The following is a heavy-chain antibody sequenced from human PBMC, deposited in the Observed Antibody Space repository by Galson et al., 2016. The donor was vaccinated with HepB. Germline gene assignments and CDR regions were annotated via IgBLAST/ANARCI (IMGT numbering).Heavy chain of an antibody. D-gene: IGHD1-7*01. CDR3: AKDYTGSTVGWSDGLDV. CDR1: GFTFSTCA. J-gene: IGHJ6*02. Sequence: SLRLSCAASGFTFSTCAMSWVRQAPGKGLEWISGITGNGGGTYYADSVKGRFTISRDPSKITLYLQMSSLRVEDTAIYFCAKDYTGSTVGWSDGLDVWGQGTTVIVSS. V-gene: IGHV3-23*01. CDR2: ITGNGGGT.